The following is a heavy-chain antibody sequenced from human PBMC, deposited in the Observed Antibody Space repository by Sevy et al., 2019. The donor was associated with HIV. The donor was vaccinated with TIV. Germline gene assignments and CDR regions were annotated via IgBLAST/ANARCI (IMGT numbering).Heavy chain of an antibody. CDR1: SFIFSKYG. V-gene: IGHV3-30*18. CDR3: ANSRGRFDGSSWIYYYYGVDV. J-gene: IGHJ6*02. D-gene: IGHD6-13*01. CDR2: IYEDGSDK. Sequence: GGSLRLSCAASSFIFSKYGMHWVRQAPGKGLEWVAVIYEDGSDKDYADSVKGRFTISRDNSKDTVYLQINSLRAEDTAVYYCANSRGRFDGSSWIYYYYGVDVWGRGTAVTVSS.